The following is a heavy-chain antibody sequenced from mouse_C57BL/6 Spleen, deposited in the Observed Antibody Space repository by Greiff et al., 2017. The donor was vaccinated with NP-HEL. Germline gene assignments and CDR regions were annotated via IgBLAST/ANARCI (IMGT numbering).Heavy chain of an antibody. D-gene: IGHD4-1*01. CDR2: INPSTGGT. CDR3: ARRNWGLDY. CDR1: GYSFTGYY. Sequence: VQLKESGPELVKPGASVKISCKASGYSFTGYYMNWVKQSPEKSLEWIGEINPSTGGTTYNQKFKAKATLTVDKSSSTAYMQLKSLTSEDSAVYYCARRNWGLDYWGQGTTLTVSS. J-gene: IGHJ2*01. V-gene: IGHV1-42*01.